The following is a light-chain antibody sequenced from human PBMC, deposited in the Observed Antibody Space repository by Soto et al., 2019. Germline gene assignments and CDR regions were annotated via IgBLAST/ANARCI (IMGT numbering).Light chain of an antibody. CDR2: EGT. CDR3: CSYAGPSTI. Sequence: QSALTQPASVSGSPGQSITISCTGTNSDIGSYKFVSWFQQHPGKVPKLIIYEGTERPSGVSNRFSASKSGNTASLTISGLQPEDEADYYCCSYAGPSTIFGGGTKLTVL. J-gene: IGLJ2*01. V-gene: IGLV2-23*01. CDR1: NSDIGSYKF.